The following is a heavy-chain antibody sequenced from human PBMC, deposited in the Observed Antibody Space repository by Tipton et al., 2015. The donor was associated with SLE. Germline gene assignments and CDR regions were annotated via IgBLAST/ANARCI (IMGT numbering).Heavy chain of an antibody. D-gene: IGHD6-13*01. CDR1: GGSISSSSYY. V-gene: IGHV4-39*07. Sequence: TLSLTCTVSGGSISSSSYYWGWIRQPPGKGLEWIGSIYYSGSTNYNPSLKSRVTISVDTSKNQFSLKLSSVTAADTAVYYCARRRGQQLVRGWYFDLWGRGTLVTVSS. CDR2: IYYSGST. J-gene: IGHJ2*01. CDR3: ARRRGQQLVRGWYFDL.